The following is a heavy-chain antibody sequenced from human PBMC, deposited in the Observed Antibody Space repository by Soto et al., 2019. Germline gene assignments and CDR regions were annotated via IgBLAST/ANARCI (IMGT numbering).Heavy chain of an antibody. Sequence: ASVKVSCKASGYTFTGYYMHWVRQAPGQGLEWMGWINPNSGGTNYAQKFQGRVTMTRDTSISTAYMELSRLRSDDTAVYYCAAGVGDTAMVKLDAFDIWSQGTMVTVS. V-gene: IGHV1-2*02. CDR3: AAGVGDTAMVKLDAFDI. CDR1: GYTFTGYY. J-gene: IGHJ3*02. D-gene: IGHD5-18*01. CDR2: INPNSGGT.